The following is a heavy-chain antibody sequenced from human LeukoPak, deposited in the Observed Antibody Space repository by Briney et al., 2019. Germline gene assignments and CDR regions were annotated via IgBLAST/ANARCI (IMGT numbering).Heavy chain of an antibody. CDR3: AKDPYTAMAPEYFQH. J-gene: IGHJ1*01. Sequence: PGGSLRLSCAASGFTFSSYDMSWVRQAPGKGLEWVSDISAGGGSTYYADSVKGRFTISRDNSKNTLYLQMNSLRAEDTAVYYCAKDPYTAMAPEYFQHWGEGTLVTVSS. D-gene: IGHD5-18*01. CDR1: GFTFSSYD. CDR2: ISAGGGST. V-gene: IGHV3-23*01.